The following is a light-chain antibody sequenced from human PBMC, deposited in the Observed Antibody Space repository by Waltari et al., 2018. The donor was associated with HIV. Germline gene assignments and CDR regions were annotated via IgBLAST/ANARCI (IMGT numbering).Light chain of an antibody. CDR1: SSDVGGYNY. CDR3: SSYAGSNNLWV. V-gene: IGLV2-8*01. J-gene: IGLJ3*02. Sequence: QSALTQPPSASGSPGQSVTISCTGTSSDVGGYNYVSWYQHHPGKAPKLMIYEVSKRPSGVPDLFSGSKSGSTASLTVSGLHAEDEADYYCSSYAGSNNLWVFGGGTKLTAL. CDR2: EVS.